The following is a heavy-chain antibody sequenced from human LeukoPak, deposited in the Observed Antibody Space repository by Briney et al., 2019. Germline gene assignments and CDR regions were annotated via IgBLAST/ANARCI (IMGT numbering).Heavy chain of an antibody. CDR1: GFTFSSYS. D-gene: IGHD6-13*01. CDR3: VKDFHNSWTFDY. J-gene: IGHJ4*02. V-gene: IGHV3-21*01. Sequence: GGSLRLSCAASGFTFSSYSMNWVRQAPGKGLEWVSSISSSSSYIYYADSVKGRLTISRDTSKNILYLEMNSLRVEDTAVYYCVKDFHNSWTFDYWGQGTLVTVSS. CDR2: ISSSSSYI.